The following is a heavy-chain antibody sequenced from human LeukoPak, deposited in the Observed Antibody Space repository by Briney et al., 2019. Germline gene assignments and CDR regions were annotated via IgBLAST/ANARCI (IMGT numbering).Heavy chain of an antibody. V-gene: IGHV1-69*01. CDR2: IIPIFGTA. CDR3: ARYYYGSGSYYDS. D-gene: IGHD3-10*01. J-gene: IGHJ5*02. CDR1: GFTFSSYG. Sequence: GGSLRLSCAASGFTFSSYGMHWVRQAPGKGREWMGGIIPIFGTANYAQKFQGRVTITADESTSTAYMELSSLRSEDTAVYYCARYYYGSGSYYDSWGQGTLVTVSS.